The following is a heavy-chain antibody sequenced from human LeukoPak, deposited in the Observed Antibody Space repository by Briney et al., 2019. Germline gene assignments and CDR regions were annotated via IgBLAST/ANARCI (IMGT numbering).Heavy chain of an antibody. Sequence: GGSLRLSCAASGFTFSDYYMSWIRQAPGKGLEWVSYISSRGSTKNYADSVKGRFTTSRDNAKNSLYLQMNSLRAEDTAVYYCARDRYSSSWYGGYETDYWGQGTLVTVSS. D-gene: IGHD6-13*01. CDR2: ISSRGSTK. CDR3: ARDRYSSSWYGGYETDY. CDR1: GFTFSDYY. J-gene: IGHJ4*02. V-gene: IGHV3-11*04.